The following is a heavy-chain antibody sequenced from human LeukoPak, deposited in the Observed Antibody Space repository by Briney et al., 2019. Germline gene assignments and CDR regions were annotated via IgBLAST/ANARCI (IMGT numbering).Heavy chain of an antibody. CDR2: IYSGGST. D-gene: IGHD4/OR15-4a*01. V-gene: IGHV3-66*01. J-gene: IGHJ4*02. CDR1: GFTVSSNY. CDR3: ARDEYGFGFGY. Sequence: GGSLRLSCAASGFTVSSNYMSWVRQAPGKGLEWVSVIYSGGSTYYADSVRGRFTISRDNSKNTLYLQMNSLRAEDTAVYYCARDEYGFGFGYWGQGTLVTVSS.